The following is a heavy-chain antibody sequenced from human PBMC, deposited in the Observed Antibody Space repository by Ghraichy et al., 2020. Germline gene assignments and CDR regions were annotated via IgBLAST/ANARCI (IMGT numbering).Heavy chain of an antibody. V-gene: IGHV2-26*01. D-gene: IGHD3-22*01. CDR1: GFSLSNARMG. Sequence: SGPTLVKPTETLTLTCTVSGFSLSNARMGVSWIRQPPGKALEWLAHIFSNDEKSYSTSLKSRLTISKDTSKSQVVLTMTNMDPVDTATYYCARMTHSYYYDSIGYYSWTDFDYWGQGTLVTVSS. J-gene: IGHJ4*02. CDR3: ARMTHSYYYDSIGYYSWTDFDY. CDR2: IFSNDEK.